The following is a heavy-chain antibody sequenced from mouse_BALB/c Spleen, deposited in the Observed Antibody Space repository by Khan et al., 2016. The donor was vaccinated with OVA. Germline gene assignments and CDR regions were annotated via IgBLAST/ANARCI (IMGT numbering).Heavy chain of an antibody. V-gene: IGHV14-1*02. CDR1: GFNIKDYY. CDR3: ARSDYEAIDY. CDR2: IDPENGNT. Sequence: VQLQQSGAELVRPGALVKLSCTASGFNIKDYYMHWVKQRPEQGLEWIGWIDPENGNTIYDPKFQGKASITADTSSNTAYLQLRRLTSEDTSVYYCARSDYEAIDYWGQGTSFTVSS. J-gene: IGHJ4*01. D-gene: IGHD2-13*01.